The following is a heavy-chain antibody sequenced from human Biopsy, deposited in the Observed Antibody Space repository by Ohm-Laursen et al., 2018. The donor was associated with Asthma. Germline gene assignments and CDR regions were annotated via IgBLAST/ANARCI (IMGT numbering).Heavy chain of an antibody. CDR3: ARGNHHLDYGGNSGAFDI. CDR1: GYTFINYA. Sequence: GASVKVSCKASGYTFINYAIHWVRQAPGQRLEWMGWINAGNGNTKYSQKFQGRVTITRDTSASTAYMDLSSLRAEDTAVYYCARGNHHLDYGGNSGAFDIWGQGTMVTVSS. J-gene: IGHJ3*02. V-gene: IGHV1-3*01. CDR2: INAGNGNT. D-gene: IGHD4-23*01.